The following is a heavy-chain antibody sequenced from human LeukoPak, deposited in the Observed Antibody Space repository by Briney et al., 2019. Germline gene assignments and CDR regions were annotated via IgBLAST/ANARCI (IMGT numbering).Heavy chain of an antibody. V-gene: IGHV4-39*01. CDR3: ARHLHGNSGRLAPFDY. J-gene: IGHJ4*02. D-gene: IGHD3-3*02. Sequence: SETLSLTCTVSGDSTSSSSYYWGWIRQPPGKGLEWIGTIFYSGSTYYNPSLKSRVSISLDTSKNHFSLRLTSVTAADTAVYYCARHLHGNSGRLAPFDYWGQGTLVPVSS. CDR1: GDSTSSSSYY. CDR2: IFYSGST.